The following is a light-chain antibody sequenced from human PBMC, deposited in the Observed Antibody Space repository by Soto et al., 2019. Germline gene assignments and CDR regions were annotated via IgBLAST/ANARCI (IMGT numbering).Light chain of an antibody. CDR3: QQYGTLIT. CDR1: QSLGNTY. Sequence: EIVLTHSPGTLSLSPGERATLSCRASQSLGNTYLAWYQRKPGQAPRLLIYDASSRATDIPDRFSGSGAGTDFTLTISRLEPEASAVYYCQQYGTLITFGQGTRLKIK. V-gene: IGKV3-20*01. J-gene: IGKJ5*01. CDR2: DAS.